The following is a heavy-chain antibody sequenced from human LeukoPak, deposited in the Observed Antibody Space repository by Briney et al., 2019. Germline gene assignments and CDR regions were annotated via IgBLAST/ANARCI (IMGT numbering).Heavy chain of an antibody. D-gene: IGHD3-10*01. J-gene: IGHJ5*02. V-gene: IGHV3-66*01. CDR1: GFTVSSNY. CDR2: IENGGST. CDR3: ASDYTYYYASGSHNWFDP. Sequence: GGSLRLSCVASGFTVSSNYMSWVRQAPGKGLEWVSVIENGGSTYYADSVKGRFTISRDNSKNTLYLQMNSLRAEDTAVYFCASDYTYYYASGSHNWFDPWGQGTLVTVSS.